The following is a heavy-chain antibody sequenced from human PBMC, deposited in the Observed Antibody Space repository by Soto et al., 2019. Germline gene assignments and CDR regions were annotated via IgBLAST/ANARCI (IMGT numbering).Heavy chain of an antibody. J-gene: IGHJ6*02. Sequence: GGSLRLSCAASGFTFSSYAMSWVRQAPGKGLEWVSAISGSGGSTYYANSVKGRFTISRDNSKNTLYLQMNSLRAEDTAVYYCAKDVNLDREMATIGGHYYYYYYGMDVWGQGTTVTVSS. CDR2: ISGSGGST. V-gene: IGHV3-23*01. D-gene: IGHD5-12*01. CDR3: AKDVNLDREMATIGGHYYYYYYGMDV. CDR1: GFTFSSYA.